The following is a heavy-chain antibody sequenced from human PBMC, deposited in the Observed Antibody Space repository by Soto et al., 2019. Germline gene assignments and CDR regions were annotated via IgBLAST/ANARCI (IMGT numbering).Heavy chain of an antibody. CDR3: ARGTQRSSWDYGMDV. V-gene: IGHV1-69*13. J-gene: IGHJ6*02. CDR1: GGTFSSYA. CDR2: IIPIFGTA. D-gene: IGHD6-13*01. Sequence: GASVKVSCKASGGTFSSYAISWVRQAPGQGLEWMGGIIPIFGTANYAQKFQGRVTITADESTSTAYMELSSLRSEDTAVYYCARGTQRSSWDYGMDVWGQGTTVTVSS.